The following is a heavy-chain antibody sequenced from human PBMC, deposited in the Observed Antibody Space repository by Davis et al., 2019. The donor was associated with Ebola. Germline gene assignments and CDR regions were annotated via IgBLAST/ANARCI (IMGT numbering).Heavy chain of an antibody. D-gene: IGHD1-1*01. CDR1: GYSISSGYY. V-gene: IGHV4-38-2*02. Sequence: MPSETLSLTCTVSGYSISSGYYWGWIRQPPGKGLEWIGSIYYSGSTYYNPSLKSRVTISVDTSKNQFSLKLSSVTAADTAVYYCARPNELLYYFDYWGQGTLVTVSS. CDR2: IYYSGST. J-gene: IGHJ4*02. CDR3: ARPNELLYYFDY.